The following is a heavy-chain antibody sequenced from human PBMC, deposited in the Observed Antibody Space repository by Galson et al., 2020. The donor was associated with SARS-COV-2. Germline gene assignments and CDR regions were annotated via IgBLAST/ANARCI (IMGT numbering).Heavy chain of an antibody. CDR3: AKDPSPYASGSHSYFEH. CDR2: ITYDGRNT. Sequence: LSLTCAASGFTFSSYGMHWVRQAPGKGLEWVAAITYDGRNTYYADSVKGRFTISRANSKTTLYMQVNSLRAEDTAVYFCAKDPSPYASGSHSYFEHWGQATLVTVSS. J-gene: IGHJ4*02. CDR1: GFTFSSYG. V-gene: IGHV3-30*18. D-gene: IGHD3-10*01.